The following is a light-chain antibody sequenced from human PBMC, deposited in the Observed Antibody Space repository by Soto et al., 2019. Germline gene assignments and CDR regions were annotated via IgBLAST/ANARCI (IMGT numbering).Light chain of an antibody. Sequence: DIQMTQSPSTLSASVGDRVTITCRASQSFSTWLAWYQEKPGKAPKLLIYDTSSLETGVPSRFSGSGSGTEFTLTISSLQPDDSATYYCQQYYTYSRTFGQGTKVDIK. CDR1: QSFSTW. CDR3: QQYYTYSRT. J-gene: IGKJ1*01. CDR2: DTS. V-gene: IGKV1-5*01.